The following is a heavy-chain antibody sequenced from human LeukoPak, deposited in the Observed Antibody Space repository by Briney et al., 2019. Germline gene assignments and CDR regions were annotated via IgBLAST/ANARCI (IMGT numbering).Heavy chain of an antibody. CDR2: IIPILGIA. D-gene: IGHD3-22*01. CDR1: GGTFSSYA. CDR3: ATSSSGYCPDY. V-gene: IGHV1-69*04. J-gene: IGHJ4*02. Sequence: VASVKVSCKASGGTFSSYAISWVRQAPGQGLVWMGRIIPILGIANYAQKFQGRVTIIADKSTSTAYMELSSLRSEDTAVYYCATSSSGYCPDYWGQGTLVTVSS.